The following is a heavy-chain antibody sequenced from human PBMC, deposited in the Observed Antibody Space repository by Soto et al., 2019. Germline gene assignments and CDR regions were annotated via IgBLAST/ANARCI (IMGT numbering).Heavy chain of an antibody. CDR2: INPSGGST. CDR3: AREGVPITMVRGGLFDY. V-gene: IGHV1-46*01. Sequence: QVQLVQSGAEVKKPGASVKVSCKASGYTFTSYYMHWVRQAPGQGLEWMGIINPSGGSTSYAQKFQGRVTMTSDTSTSTVYMERSSLRSEDTAVYYCAREGVPITMVRGGLFDYWGQGTLVTVSS. CDR1: GYTFTSYY. J-gene: IGHJ4*02. D-gene: IGHD3-10*01.